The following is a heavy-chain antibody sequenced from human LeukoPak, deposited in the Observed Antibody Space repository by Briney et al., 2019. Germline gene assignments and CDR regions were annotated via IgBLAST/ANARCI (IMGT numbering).Heavy chain of an antibody. CDR2: IYYSGST. J-gene: IGHJ4*02. CDR1: GGSISSSSYY. Sequence: PSETLSLTCTVSGGSISSSSYYWGWIRQPPGKGLEWIGSIYYSGSTYYNPPLKSRVTISVDTSKNQFSLKLSSVTAADTAVYYCARGRGIGYYYDSSGWGQGTLVTVSS. V-gene: IGHV4-39*07. CDR3: ARGRGIGYYYDSSG. D-gene: IGHD3-22*01.